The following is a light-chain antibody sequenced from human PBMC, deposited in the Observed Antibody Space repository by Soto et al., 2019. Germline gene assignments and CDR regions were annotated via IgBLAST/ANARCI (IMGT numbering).Light chain of an antibody. CDR2: DAS. V-gene: IGKV1-33*01. Sequence: DIQMTQSPSSLSASVGDRVTITCQASQDITKYLNWYQQKPGRAPKLLIYDASNLDTGVPSRFSGTGSGTYFTVTISSLQPEDFATYYCQQYDNVPYTFGQGTKLEIK. CDR1: QDITKY. J-gene: IGKJ2*01. CDR3: QQYDNVPYT.